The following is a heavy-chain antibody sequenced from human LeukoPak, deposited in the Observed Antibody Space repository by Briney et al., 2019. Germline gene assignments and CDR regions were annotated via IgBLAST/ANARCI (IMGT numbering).Heavy chain of an antibody. D-gene: IGHD2-2*01. CDR2: IYYSGST. CDR3: ARVVGIVVVPAAMRSQHTIDY. J-gene: IGHJ4*02. V-gene: IGHV4-31*03. CDR1: GGSISSGGYY. Sequence: SETLSLTCTVSGGSISSGGYYWSWIRQHPGKGLEWIGYIYYSGSTYYNPSLKSRVTISVDRSKNQFSLKLSSVTAADTAVYYCARVVGIVVVPAAMRSQHTIDYWGQGTLVTVSS.